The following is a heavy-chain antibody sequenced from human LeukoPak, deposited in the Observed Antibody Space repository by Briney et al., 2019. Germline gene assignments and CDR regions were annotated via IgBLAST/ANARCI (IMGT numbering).Heavy chain of an antibody. CDR3: AREGGTVVRGVTFYYYYMDV. J-gene: IGHJ6*03. CDR1: GFTFSSYAM. CDR2: VYHSGST. V-gene: IGHV4-4*02. D-gene: IGHD3-10*01. Sequence: GSLRLSCAASGFTFSSYAMSWVRQPPGKGLEWIGEVYHSGSTNYNPSLKSRVTISVDKSKNQFSLKLSSVTAADTAVYYCAREGGTVVRGVTFYYYYMDVWGKGTTVTVSS.